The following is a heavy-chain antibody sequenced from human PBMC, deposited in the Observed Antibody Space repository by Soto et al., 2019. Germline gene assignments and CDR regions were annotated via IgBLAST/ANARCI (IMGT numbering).Heavy chain of an antibody. CDR1: GYSISSGYY. CDR2: IYHSGST. Sequence: SETLSLTCAVSGYSISSGYYWGWIRQPPGKGLEWIGTIYHSGSTYYNPSLKSRVTILVDTSKNQFSLKLSSVTAADTAVYYCAREGDDVLRFLEWLSDGGRYFDYWGQGTLVTVSS. D-gene: IGHD3-3*01. CDR3: AREGDDVLRFLEWLSDGGRYFDY. J-gene: IGHJ4*02. V-gene: IGHV4-38-2*02.